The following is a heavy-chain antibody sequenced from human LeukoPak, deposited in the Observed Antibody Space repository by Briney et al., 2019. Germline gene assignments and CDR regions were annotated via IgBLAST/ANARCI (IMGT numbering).Heavy chain of an antibody. J-gene: IGHJ4*02. CDR3: ASSRVLELRLFYYFDY. D-gene: IGHD1-7*01. CDR1: GGSFSGYY. Sequence: SETLSLTCAVYGGSFSGYYWSWIRQPPGKGLELIGEINHSGSTNYNPSLKSRVTISVDTSKNQFSLKLSSVTAADTAVYYCASSRVLELRLFYYFDYWGQGTLVTVSS. V-gene: IGHV4-34*01. CDR2: INHSGST.